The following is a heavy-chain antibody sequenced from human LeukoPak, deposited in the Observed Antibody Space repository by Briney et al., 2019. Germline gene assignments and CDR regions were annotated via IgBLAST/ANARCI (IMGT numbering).Heavy chain of an antibody. D-gene: IGHD5-18*01. CDR1: GFTFSSYG. CDR3: VRAVHLRAMVLSFVSDGMDV. CDR2: IWYDGSNK. J-gene: IGHJ6*01. V-gene: IGHV3-33*01. Sequence: PGGSLRLSCAASGFTFSSYGMLWVPQAPGKGREGVADIWYDGSNKYYADSGKGPFTSARYNCKDTLYLQMNRPRAAERAVYYCVRAVHLRAMVLSFVSDGMDVWGQGTTVTVSS.